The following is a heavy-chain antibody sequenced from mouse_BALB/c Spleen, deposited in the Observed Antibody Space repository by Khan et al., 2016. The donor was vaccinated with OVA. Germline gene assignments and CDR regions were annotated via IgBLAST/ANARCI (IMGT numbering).Heavy chain of an antibody. V-gene: IGHV1S29*02. CDR1: GYTFTDYN. CDR3: ARRVYYRYDYAMDY. CDR2: IYPYNGGT. D-gene: IGHD2-14*01. Sequence: EVQLQQSGPELVKPGASVKISCKASGYTFTDYNMHWVKQSHGKSLEWIGYIYPYNGGTGYNQKFKSKATLTVDNSSSTAYMELRSLTSEDSAVYDCARRVYYRYDYAMDYWGQGTSVTVSS. J-gene: IGHJ4*01.